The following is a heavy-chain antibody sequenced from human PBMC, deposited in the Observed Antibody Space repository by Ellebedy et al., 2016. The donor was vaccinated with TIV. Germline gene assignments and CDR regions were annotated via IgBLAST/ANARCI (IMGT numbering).Heavy chain of an antibody. CDR1: GFTVSSNY. V-gene: IGHV3-53*05. CDR3: AREGLLITSVAGLDY. CDR2: IYSGGST. D-gene: IGHD3-22*01. Sequence: GESLKISCAASGFTVSSNYMSWVRQAPGKGLEWVSIIYSGGSTYYAGSVKGRFTISRDNSKNSLYLQMNSLRAEDTAVYYCAREGLLITSVAGLDYWGQGTLVTVSS. J-gene: IGHJ4*02.